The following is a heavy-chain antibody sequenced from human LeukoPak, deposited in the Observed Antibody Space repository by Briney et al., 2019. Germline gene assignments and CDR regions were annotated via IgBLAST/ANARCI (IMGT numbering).Heavy chain of an antibody. CDR1: GFTFSSYA. D-gene: IGHD3-10*01. CDR2: ISYDGSNK. J-gene: IGHJ3*02. V-gene: IGHV3-30*01. Sequence: GGSLRLSCAASGFTFSSYAMHWVRQAPGKGLEWVAVISYDGSNKYYADSVKGRFTISRDNSKNTLYLQMNSLRAEDTAVYYCARDRSFGGFDIWGQGTMVTASS. CDR3: ARDRSFGGFDI.